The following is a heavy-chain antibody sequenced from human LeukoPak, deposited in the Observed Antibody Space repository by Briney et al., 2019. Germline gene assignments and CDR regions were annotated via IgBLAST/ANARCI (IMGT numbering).Heavy chain of an antibody. CDR1: GFTFSSYA. Sequence: GGSLRLSCAASGFTFSSYAMNWVRQAPGKGLEWVSSISSSSSYIYYADSVKGRFTISRDNAKNSLYLQMNSLRAEDTAVYYCARPFYSSSWYDYWGQGTLVTVSS. CDR3: ARPFYSSSWYDY. CDR2: ISSSSSYI. D-gene: IGHD6-13*01. J-gene: IGHJ4*02. V-gene: IGHV3-21*01.